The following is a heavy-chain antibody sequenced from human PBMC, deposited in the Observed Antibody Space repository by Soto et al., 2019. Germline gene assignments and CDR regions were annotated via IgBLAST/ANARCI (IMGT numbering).Heavy chain of an antibody. Sequence: QVQLVQSGAEVKKPGSSVKVSCKASGGTFSSYAISWVRQAPGQGLEWMGGIIPIFGTANYAQKFQGRVTITADESTSTAYMELSSLRSEDTAVYYCALFCGSSSRRGYYYGMDVWGQGTTVTVSS. CDR1: GGTFSSYA. V-gene: IGHV1-69*01. CDR3: ALFCGSSSRRGYYYGMDV. J-gene: IGHJ6*02. CDR2: IIPIFGTA. D-gene: IGHD6-6*01.